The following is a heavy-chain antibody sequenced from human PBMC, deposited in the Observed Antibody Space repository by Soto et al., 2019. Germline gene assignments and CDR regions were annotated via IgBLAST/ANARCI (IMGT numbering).Heavy chain of an antibody. D-gene: IGHD2-21*02. Sequence: EVQLVESGGGVVRPGGSLRLSCAASGFTFDDYGMSWVRQAPGKGLEWVSGINWNGGSTGYADSVKGRFTISRDNATNSLYLTMNSLRAEDTALYYCARGRYCGGDCYAHYASDIRGQGTMVTVSS. V-gene: IGHV3-20*04. CDR3: ARGRYCGGDCYAHYASDI. CDR2: INWNGGST. CDR1: GFTFDDYG. J-gene: IGHJ3*02.